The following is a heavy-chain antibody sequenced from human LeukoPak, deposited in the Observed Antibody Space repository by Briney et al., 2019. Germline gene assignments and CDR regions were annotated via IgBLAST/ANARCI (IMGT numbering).Heavy chain of an antibody. D-gene: IGHD2-2*01. CDR2: ISGSGGST. J-gene: IGHJ3*02. CDR1: GFTFSSYA. CDR3: ARGQLPDAFDI. V-gene: IGHV3-23*01. Sequence: GGSLRLSCAASGFTFSSYAMGWVRQASGKGLEWVSAISGSGGSTYYADSVKGRFTISRDNSNNTLYLQMNSLRAGDTAVYYCARGQLPDAFDIWGQGTMVTVSS.